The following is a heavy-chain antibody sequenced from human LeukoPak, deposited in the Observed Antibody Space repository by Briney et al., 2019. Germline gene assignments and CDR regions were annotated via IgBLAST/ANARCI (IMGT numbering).Heavy chain of an antibody. CDR3: VRDNSVRDEAWWFNP. CDR2: IIPIFGTA. V-gene: IGHV1-69*05. Sequence: GASVKVSCKASGGTFSSYAISWVRQAPGQGLEWMGGIIPIFGTANYAQKFQGRVTLTRDMSTSTDYLELSSLRSEDTAVYYCVRDNSVRDEAWWFNPWGQGTLVTVSS. J-gene: IGHJ5*02. CDR1: GGTFSSYA. D-gene: IGHD5-24*01.